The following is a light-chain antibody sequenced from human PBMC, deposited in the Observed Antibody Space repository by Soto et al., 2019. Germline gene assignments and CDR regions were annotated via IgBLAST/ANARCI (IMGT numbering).Light chain of an antibody. CDR1: QDIRSN. V-gene: IGKV3-11*01. CDR2: DAS. CDR3: QQRRGT. Sequence: EIVLTQSPATLPLSPGERATLSCRASQDIRSNLAWYQQRPGQAPRLLLYDASKRATGIPARFSGSGSGTDFTLTISGLEPEDFAVYYCQQRRGTFGQGTKLEI. J-gene: IGKJ2*02.